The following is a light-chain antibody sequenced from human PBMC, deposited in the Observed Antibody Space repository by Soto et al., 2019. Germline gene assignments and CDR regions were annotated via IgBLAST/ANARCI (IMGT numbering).Light chain of an antibody. CDR3: QQYGSSPRT. Sequence: EIVLTQSPGTLSLSPGERATLSCRASQSFSSSYLAWYQQKPGQAPRHLIYGASSRATGIPDRFSGSGSGTDFTLTISRLEPEDFAVYYCQQYGSSPRTFGQGTKVEIK. J-gene: IGKJ1*01. CDR2: GAS. V-gene: IGKV3-20*01. CDR1: QSFSSSY.